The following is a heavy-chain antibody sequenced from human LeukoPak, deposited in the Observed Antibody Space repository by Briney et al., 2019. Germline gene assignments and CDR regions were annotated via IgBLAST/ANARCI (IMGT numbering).Heavy chain of an antibody. CDR3: ARGRGLLGY. J-gene: IGHJ4*02. V-gene: IGHV3-7*01. Sequence: GGSLRLSCAASGFSFNSYAMSWVRQAPGKGLEWVANIKQDGSEKYYVDSVKGRFTISRDNAKNSLYLQMNSLRAEDTAVYYCARGRGLLGYWGQGTLVTVSS. CDR2: IKQDGSEK. D-gene: IGHD3-16*01. CDR1: GFSFNSYA.